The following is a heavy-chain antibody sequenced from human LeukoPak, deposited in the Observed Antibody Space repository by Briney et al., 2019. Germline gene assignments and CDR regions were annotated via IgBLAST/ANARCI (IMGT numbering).Heavy chain of an antibody. V-gene: IGHV4-34*12. Sequence: NTSETLSLTCAVHGGSFSDYYWSWIRQPPGKGLEWIGEIFHRGDPNYNPSLKSRVTISVDTSENQFSLNLSSVAATDSAVYFCTGSSRSTRYYFDYWAREFWSPSPQ. D-gene: IGHD6-6*01. CDR2: IFHRGDP. CDR3: TGSSRSTRYYFDY. CDR1: GGSFSDYY. J-gene: IGHJ4*02.